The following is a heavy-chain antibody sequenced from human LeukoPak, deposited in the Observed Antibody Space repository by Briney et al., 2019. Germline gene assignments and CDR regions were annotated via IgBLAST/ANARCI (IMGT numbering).Heavy chain of an antibody. CDR2: INHSGST. CDR3: ATIRAYSREKSFDY. CDR1: GGSFSGYY. V-gene: IGHV4-34*01. D-gene: IGHD6-13*01. J-gene: IGHJ4*02. Sequence: PSETLSLTCAVYGGSFSGYYWSWIRQLPGKGLEWIGEINHSGSTNYNPSLKSRVTISVDTSKNQFSLKLSSVTAADTAVYYCATIRAYSREKSFDYWGQGTLVTVSS.